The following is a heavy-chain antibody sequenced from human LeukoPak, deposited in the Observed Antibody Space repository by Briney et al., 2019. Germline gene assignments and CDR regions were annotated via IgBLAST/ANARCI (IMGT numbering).Heavy chain of an antibody. CDR3: AREGIAVAGPYFDY. CDR2: ISYDGSNK. D-gene: IGHD6-19*01. J-gene: IGHJ4*02. Sequence: PGGSLRLSCAASGFTFSSYAMHWVRQAPGKGLGWVAVISYDGSNKYYADSVKGRFTISRDNSKNTLYLQMNSLRAEDTAVYYCAREGIAVAGPYFDYWGQGTLVTVSS. CDR1: GFTFSSYA. V-gene: IGHV3-30*04.